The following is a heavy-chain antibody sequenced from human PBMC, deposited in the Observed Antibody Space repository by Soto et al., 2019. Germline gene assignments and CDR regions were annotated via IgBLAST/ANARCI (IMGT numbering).Heavy chain of an antibody. CDR3: TRAPLGIIVAPDF. J-gene: IGHJ4*02. V-gene: IGHV1-46*01. CDR1: GYTFTSYY. D-gene: IGHD2-21*01. CDR2: INPSGGYT. Sequence: GASVKVSCKASGYTFTSYYMNWVRQAPGQGLEWLGIINPSGGYTTYAQRFLGRVTMTSDTSTSTVHMELSSLTSEDTAVYYCTRAPLGIIVAPDFWGQGTLVTVPQ.